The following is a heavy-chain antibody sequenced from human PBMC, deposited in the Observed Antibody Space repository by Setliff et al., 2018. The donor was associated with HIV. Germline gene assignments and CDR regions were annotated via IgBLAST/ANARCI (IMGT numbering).Heavy chain of an antibody. V-gene: IGHV1-18*01. J-gene: IGHJ5*02. CDR1: GYTFTSYG. CDR2: ISAYDGNT. D-gene: IGHD1-20*01. CDR3: AILSVYWFDP. Sequence: GASVKVSCKASGYTFTSYGISWVRQAPGQGLEWMGWISAYDGNTDQAQRFRDRVTITADESTRTAYMELSSLRSEDTAVYYCAILSVYWFDPWGQGTPVTVSS.